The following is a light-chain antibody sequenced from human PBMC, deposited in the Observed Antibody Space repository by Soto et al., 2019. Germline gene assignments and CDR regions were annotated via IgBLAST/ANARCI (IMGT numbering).Light chain of an antibody. Sequence: IQLTQSPSSLSASVGDRVTITCRASHGISSYLAWYQQKPGKALKLLIYAASTLQSGVPSRFSGSGSGTDFTLTISSLQPDDFATYYCQQYNSYSTFGQGTKVDIK. CDR2: AAS. CDR3: QQYNSYST. CDR1: HGISSY. J-gene: IGKJ1*01. V-gene: IGKV1-9*01.